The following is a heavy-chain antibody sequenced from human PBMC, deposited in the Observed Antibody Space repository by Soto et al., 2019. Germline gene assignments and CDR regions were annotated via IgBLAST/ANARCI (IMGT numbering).Heavy chain of an antibody. V-gene: IGHV3-11*01. Sequence: QVQLVESGGGLVKPGGSLRLSCAASGFTFSDYCMSWIRQAPGKGLEWVSYISSSGSTIYYADSVKGRFTISRDNAKNSMFLQMNSLRAEDTGVYYCARDQRQLAKYYDGMHVWGQGATVTVS. D-gene: IGHD6-13*01. CDR3: ARDQRQLAKYYDGMHV. CDR1: GFTFSDYC. J-gene: IGHJ6*02. CDR2: ISSSGSTI.